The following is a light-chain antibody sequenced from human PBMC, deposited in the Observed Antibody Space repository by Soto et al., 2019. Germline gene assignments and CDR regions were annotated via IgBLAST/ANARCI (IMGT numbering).Light chain of an antibody. CDR1: ERVSKW. J-gene: IGKJ1*01. CDR3: QQYNSYSWT. CDR2: DAS. V-gene: IGKV1-5*01. Sequence: DIQMTQSPSFLSASVGDKVTITCRATERVSKWLAWYQEKPGNPPRPLIYDASTLESGVPSRFSGSGSGTEFTLTISSLQADDFAIYYCQQYNSYSWTFGHGTKVEMK.